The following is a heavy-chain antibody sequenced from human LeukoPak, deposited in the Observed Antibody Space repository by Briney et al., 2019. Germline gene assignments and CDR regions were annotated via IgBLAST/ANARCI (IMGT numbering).Heavy chain of an antibody. J-gene: IGHJ4*02. CDR2: IIPIFGTA. D-gene: IGHD6-13*01. V-gene: IGHV1-69*13. CDR3: ARLYSSSWYVFDY. Sequence: SVKVSCKASGGTFSSYAVSWVRQAPGQGLEWMGGIIPIFGTANYAQKFQGRVTITADESTSTAYMELSSLRSEDTAVYYCARLYSSSWYVFDYWGQGTLVTVSS. CDR1: GGTFSSYA.